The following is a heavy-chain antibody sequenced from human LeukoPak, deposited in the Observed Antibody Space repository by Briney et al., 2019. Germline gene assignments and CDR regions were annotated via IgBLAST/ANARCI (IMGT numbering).Heavy chain of an antibody. CDR3: ARYSGYDWVYARY. V-gene: IGHV1-2*02. J-gene: IGHJ4*02. Sequence: ASVKVSCKASGYTFTGYYLHWVRQAPGQGLEWMGWINPNSGGTNYAQKFQGRVTMTRDTSITTAYMELSRLRSDDTAVYYCARYSGYDWVYARYWGQGTLVTVSS. CDR1: GYTFTGYY. CDR2: INPNSGGT. D-gene: IGHD5-12*01.